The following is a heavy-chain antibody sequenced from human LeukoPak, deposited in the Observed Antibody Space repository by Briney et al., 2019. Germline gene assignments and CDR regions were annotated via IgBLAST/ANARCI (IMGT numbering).Heavy chain of an antibody. J-gene: IGHJ5*02. CDR2: IYFRGTT. V-gene: IGHV4-59*01. CDR1: GDSFSDYY. CDR3: ARAMRWTSGPVELGWFDR. Sequence: SETLSLSCSVSGDSFSDYYWTWIRRPPGGGLEWIGHIYFRGTTKYNPSLKNRVTISVDTSKNQVSLTLTSVTAPDTAVYYCARAMRWTSGPVELGWFDRWGQGTLVTVSS. D-gene: IGHD1-1*01.